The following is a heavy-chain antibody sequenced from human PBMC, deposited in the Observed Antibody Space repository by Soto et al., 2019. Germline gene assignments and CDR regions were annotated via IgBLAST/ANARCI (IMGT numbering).Heavy chain of an antibody. Sequence: GASVKVSCKASGGTFSSYAISWVRQAPGQGLGWMGGIIPIFGTANYAQKFQGRVTITADESTSTAYMELSSLRSEDTAVYYCARGIEAARRDDAFDIWGQGTMVTVSS. CDR3: ARGIEAARRDDAFDI. J-gene: IGHJ3*02. CDR1: GGTFSSYA. V-gene: IGHV1-69*13. D-gene: IGHD6-13*01. CDR2: IIPIFGTA.